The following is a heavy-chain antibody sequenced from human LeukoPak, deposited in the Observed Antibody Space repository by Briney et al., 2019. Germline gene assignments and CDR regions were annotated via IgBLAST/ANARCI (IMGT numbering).Heavy chain of an antibody. Sequence: PGGSLRLSCAASGFTFSSYEMNWVRQAPGKGLEWVSSISSTGGTTYYADSVKGRFTISRDNAKNSLYLQMNSLRAEDTAVYYCARDSYGYYDSSGYYYATRFDYWGQGTLVTVSS. J-gene: IGHJ4*02. CDR2: ISSTGGTT. CDR1: GFTFSSYE. CDR3: ARDSYGYYDSSGYYYATRFDY. D-gene: IGHD3-22*01. V-gene: IGHV3-48*03.